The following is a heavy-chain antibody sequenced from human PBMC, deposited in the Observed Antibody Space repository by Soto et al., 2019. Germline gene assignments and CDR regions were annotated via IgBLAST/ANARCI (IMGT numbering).Heavy chain of an antibody. CDR3: ARDCSGGSCYSDAFDI. Sequence: QAGGSLRLSCAASGFTFSIYSMNWVRQAQGKGLEWVSYISSSSSTIYYADSVKGRFTISRDNAKNSLYLQMNSLRDEDTAVYYCARDCSGGSCYSDAFDIWGQGTMVTVS. D-gene: IGHD2-15*01. CDR1: GFTFSIYS. CDR2: ISSSSSTI. V-gene: IGHV3-48*02. J-gene: IGHJ3*02.